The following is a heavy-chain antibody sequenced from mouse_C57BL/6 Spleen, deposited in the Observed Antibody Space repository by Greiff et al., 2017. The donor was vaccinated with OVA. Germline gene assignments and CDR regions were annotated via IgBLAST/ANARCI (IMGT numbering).Heavy chain of an antibody. CDR1: GYSITSGYY. CDR2: ISYDGSN. D-gene: IGHD2-14*01. Sequence: EVQLVESGPGLVKPSQSLSLTCSVTGYSITSGYYWNWIRQFPGNKLEWMGYISYDGSNNYNPSLKNRISITRDTSKNQFFLKLNSVTTEDTATYYCARGRGYRRDYYAMDYWGQGTSVTVSS. J-gene: IGHJ4*01. V-gene: IGHV3-6*01. CDR3: ARGRGYRRDYYAMDY.